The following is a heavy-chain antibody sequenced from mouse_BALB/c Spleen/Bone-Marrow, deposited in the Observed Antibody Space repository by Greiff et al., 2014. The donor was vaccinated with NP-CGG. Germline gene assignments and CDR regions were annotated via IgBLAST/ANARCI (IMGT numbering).Heavy chain of an antibody. Sequence: EVQGVESGGGLVQPGGSLRLSCATSGFTFTDYYMSWVRQPPGKALEWLGFIRNKANGYTTEYSASVKGRFTISRDNSQGILYLQMNTLRAEDSATYYCARDDYYAMDYWGQGTSVTVSS. J-gene: IGHJ4*01. CDR1: GFTFTDYY. V-gene: IGHV7-3*02. CDR2: IRNKANGYTT. CDR3: ARDDYYAMDY.